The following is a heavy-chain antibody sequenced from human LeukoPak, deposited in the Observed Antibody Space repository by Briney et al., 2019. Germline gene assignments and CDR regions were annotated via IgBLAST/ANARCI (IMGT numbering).Heavy chain of an antibody. J-gene: IGHJ4*02. CDR3: ARDGGTSHFDY. V-gene: IGHV3-33*01. Sequence: PGGSLRLSYAASGFMFSSSGMHWVRQAPGKGLEWVAVIWYDGSNKYSADSVKGRFTISRDNSKNTLYLQMNSLRAEDTAVYYCARDGGTSHFDYWGQGTLVSVSS. CDR2: IWYDGSNK. CDR1: GFMFSSSG. D-gene: IGHD4-23*01.